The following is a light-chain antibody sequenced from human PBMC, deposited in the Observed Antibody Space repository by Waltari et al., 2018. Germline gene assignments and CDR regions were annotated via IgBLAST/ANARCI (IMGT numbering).Light chain of an antibody. CDR2: KAS. V-gene: IGKV1-5*03. CDR3: QEYDSLPVT. J-gene: IGKJ4*01. Sequence: DIQMTQSPSTLSASVGDRVTITCRASQSVKNNLAWYQHKPGKAPKCLIHKASRLESGVPSRFSGSGFGTEFAFTISSLQPDDFATYYCQEYDSLPVTFGGGTKVEIK. CDR1: QSVKNN.